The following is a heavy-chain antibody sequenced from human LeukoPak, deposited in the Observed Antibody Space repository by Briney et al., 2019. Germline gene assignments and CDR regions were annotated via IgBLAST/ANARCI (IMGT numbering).Heavy chain of an antibody. CDR3: AIVPDYGGNSDFGC. D-gene: IGHD4-23*01. Sequence: KSGESLKISCKGSGYSFTNYWIAWVRQMPGQGLEWMGIIYPGDSNTNYSPAFQGQVTISVDKSINTAYLQWSSLKASDTAMYYCAIVPDYGGNSDFGCWGQGTLVTVSS. CDR2: IYPGDSNT. J-gene: IGHJ4*02. CDR1: GYSFTNYW. V-gene: IGHV5-51*01.